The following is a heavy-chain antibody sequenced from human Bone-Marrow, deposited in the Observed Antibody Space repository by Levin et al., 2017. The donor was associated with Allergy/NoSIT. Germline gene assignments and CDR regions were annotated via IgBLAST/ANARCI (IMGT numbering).Heavy chain of an antibody. CDR3: ARHRGPGTYQNAFDI. Sequence: GGSLRLSCKGSGYRFNSYWIGWVRQKPGQGLEWVGIIYPSDSDSTYSDTRYSPSFQGQVTISVDKSTPTAYLQWSSLKASDSAMYYGARHRGPGTYQNAFDIWGQGTMVNVSS. V-gene: IGHV5-51*01. CDR1: GYRFNSYW. D-gene: IGHD1-26*01. CDR2: IYPSDSDSTYSDT. J-gene: IGHJ3*02.